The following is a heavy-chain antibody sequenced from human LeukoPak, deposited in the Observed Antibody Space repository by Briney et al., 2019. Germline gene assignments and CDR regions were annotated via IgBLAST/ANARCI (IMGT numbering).Heavy chain of an antibody. J-gene: IGHJ4*02. CDR2: IIPIFGAV. CDR3: ARDLTYYYDSSGYYPQVVYYFDY. D-gene: IGHD3-22*01. CDR1: GGTFSSYA. V-gene: IGHV1-69*13. Sequence: ASVKVSCKASGGTFSSYAISWVRQAPGQGLEWMGGIIPIFGAVSYAQKFQGRVAIAADESTSTAYMELSSLRSEDTAVYYCARDLTYYYDSSGYYPQVVYYFDYWGQGTLVTVSS.